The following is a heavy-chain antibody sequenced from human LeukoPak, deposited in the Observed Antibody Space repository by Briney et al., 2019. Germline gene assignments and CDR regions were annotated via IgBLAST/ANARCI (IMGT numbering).Heavy chain of an antibody. CDR3: ASPQFDERDIVVVPAATDYYYGMDV. CDR2: IIPIFGTA. CDR1: GGTFSSYA. V-gene: IGHV1-69*13. Sequence: ASVKVSCKASGGTFSSYAISWVRQAPGQGLEWMGGIIPIFGTANYAQKFQGRVTITADESTSTAYMELSSLRSEDTAVYYCASPQFDERDIVVVPAATDYYYGMDVWGQGTTVTVSS. D-gene: IGHD2-2*01. J-gene: IGHJ6*02.